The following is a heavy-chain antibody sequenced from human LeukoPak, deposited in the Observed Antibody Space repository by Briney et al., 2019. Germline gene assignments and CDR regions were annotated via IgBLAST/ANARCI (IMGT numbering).Heavy chain of an antibody. CDR2: ISSSGSTI. J-gene: IGHJ1*01. V-gene: IGHV3-48*03. D-gene: IGHD3-3*01. CDR1: GXTFSSYE. CDR3: ASGLRFLEWLFPGYFQH. Sequence: PGGSLRLSCAASGXTFSSYEMSWVRQAPGKGLEWVSYISSSGSTIYYADSVKGRFTISRDNAKNSLYLQMNSLRAEDTAVYYCASGLRFLEWLFPGYFQHWGQGILVTVSS.